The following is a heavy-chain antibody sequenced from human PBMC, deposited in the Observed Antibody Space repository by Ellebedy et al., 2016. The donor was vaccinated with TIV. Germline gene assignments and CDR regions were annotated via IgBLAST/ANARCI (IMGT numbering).Heavy chain of an antibody. Sequence: MPSETLSLTCTVSGGSISGYSWSWIRQPAGKGLEYIGRISTIGGTSYNPSLKSRVSMSVDTSKNQFSLNLSSVTAADTAVYYCARDPVGVGPAFDVWGQGTMVTVSS. CDR3: ARDPVGVGPAFDV. CDR2: ISTIGGT. CDR1: GGSISGYS. J-gene: IGHJ3*01. D-gene: IGHD4-23*01. V-gene: IGHV4-4*07.